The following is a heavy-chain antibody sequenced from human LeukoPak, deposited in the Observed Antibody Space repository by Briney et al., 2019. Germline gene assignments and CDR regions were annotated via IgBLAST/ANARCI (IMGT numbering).Heavy chain of an antibody. D-gene: IGHD6-13*01. Sequence: GASVKVSCKASGYTFTGYYMHWVRQAPGQGLEWMGWINPNSGGTNYAQKFQGRDTMTRDTSISTAYMELSRLRSDDTAVYYCARVRAAAADLEYSQHWGQGTLVTVSS. J-gene: IGHJ1*01. V-gene: IGHV1-2*02. CDR3: ARVRAAAADLEYSQH. CDR1: GYTFTGYY. CDR2: INPNSGGT.